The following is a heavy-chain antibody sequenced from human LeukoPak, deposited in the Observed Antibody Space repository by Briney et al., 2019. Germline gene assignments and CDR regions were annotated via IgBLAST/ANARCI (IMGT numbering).Heavy chain of an antibody. V-gene: IGHV1-18*01. CDR2: ISAYNGNT. D-gene: IGHD3-9*01. Sequence: GASVKVSCKASGYTFTSYGISWVRQAPGQGLEWMGWISAYNGNTNYAQKLQGRVTMTTDTSTSTAYMELRSLRSDDTAVYYCARAGVLRYFVPPDGYYYFDYWGQGTLVTVSS. CDR1: GYTFTSYG. J-gene: IGHJ4*02. CDR3: ARAGVLRYFVPPDGYYYFDY.